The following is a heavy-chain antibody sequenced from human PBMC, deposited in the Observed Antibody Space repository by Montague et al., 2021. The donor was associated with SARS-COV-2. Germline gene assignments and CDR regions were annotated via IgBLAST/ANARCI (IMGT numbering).Heavy chain of an antibody. CDR3: ARRGLGYCSGGSCPNAFDI. V-gene: IGHV4-34*01. CDR2: INHSGST. Sequence: SETLSLTCAVYGGSFSGYYWSWIRQPPGKGLEWIGEINHSGSTNXXPSLKSRVTISVDTSKNQFSLKLSSVTAADTAVYYCARRGLGYCSGGSCPNAFDIWGQGTMVTVSS. CDR1: GGSFSGYY. D-gene: IGHD2-15*01. J-gene: IGHJ3*02.